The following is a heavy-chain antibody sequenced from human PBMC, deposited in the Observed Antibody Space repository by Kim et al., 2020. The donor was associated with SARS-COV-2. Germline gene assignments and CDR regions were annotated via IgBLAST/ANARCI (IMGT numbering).Heavy chain of an antibody. CDR1: GYTFTSYY. J-gene: IGHJ4*02. V-gene: IGHV1-46*01. Sequence: ASVKVSCKASGYTFTSYYMHWVRQAPGQGLEWMGIINPSGGSTSYAQKFQGRVTMTRDTSTSTVYMELSSLRSEDTAVYYCARVGTPFEYSSSSRGSDSNDYWGQGTLVTVSS. CDR2: INPSGGST. D-gene: IGHD6-6*01. CDR3: ARVGTPFEYSSSSRGSDSNDY.